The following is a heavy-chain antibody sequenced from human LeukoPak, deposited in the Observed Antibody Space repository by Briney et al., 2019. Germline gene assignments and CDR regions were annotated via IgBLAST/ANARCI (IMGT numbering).Heavy chain of an antibody. Sequence: GGSLRLSCAASGFTFSSYAMSWVRQAPGKGLEWVSAISGSGGSTYYADSVKGRFTISRDNSKNTLYLQMNSLRAEDTAVYYCAKDRGEYSSSWVPRWYNWFDPWGQGTLVTVSS. CDR2: ISGSGGST. V-gene: IGHV3-23*01. J-gene: IGHJ5*02. D-gene: IGHD6-13*01. CDR1: GFTFSSYA. CDR3: AKDRGEYSSSWVPRWYNWFDP.